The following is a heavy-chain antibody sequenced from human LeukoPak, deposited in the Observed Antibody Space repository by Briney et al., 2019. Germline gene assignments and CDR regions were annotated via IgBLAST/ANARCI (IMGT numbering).Heavy chain of an antibody. CDR3: ASGQLFGGYNWFDP. V-gene: IGHV4-30-2*01. Sequence: SETLSLTCAVSGGSISSGGYSWSWIRQPPGKGLEWFGYIYHSGSTYYNPSLNSRVTISVDRSKNQFSLKLSSVTAADTAVYYCASGQLFGGYNWFDPWGQGTLVTVSS. CDR1: GGSISSGGYS. D-gene: IGHD3-10*01. CDR2: IYHSGST. J-gene: IGHJ5*02.